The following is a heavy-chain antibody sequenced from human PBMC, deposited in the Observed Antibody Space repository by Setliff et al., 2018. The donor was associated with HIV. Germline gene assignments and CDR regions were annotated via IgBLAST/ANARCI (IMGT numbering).Heavy chain of an antibody. V-gene: IGHV4-34*01. J-gene: IGHJ4*02. CDR2: IDHSGNI. CDR3: ARGLNYYGSGSYLPLGY. CDR1: GGSFNDYY. D-gene: IGHD3-10*01. Sequence: PSETLSLTCAVYGGSFNDYYWTWIRQPPGKGLEWIGEIDHSGNIKYHASLKSRVTTSKDTSKNQISLKLRSVTAADTAVYYCARGLNYYGSGSYLPLGYWGQGTLVTVSS.